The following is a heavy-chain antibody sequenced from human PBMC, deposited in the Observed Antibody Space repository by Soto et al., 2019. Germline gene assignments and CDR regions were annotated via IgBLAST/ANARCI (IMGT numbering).Heavy chain of an antibody. D-gene: IGHD2-2*01. J-gene: IGHJ5*02. CDR3: ARVVASAEAWFGP. CDR2: ISLYSDGT. CDR1: GYTFSNYG. V-gene: IGHV1-18*01. Sequence: QVQLVQSGGEVKRPGASVKVSCKTSGYTFSNYGITWVRQAPGQPLEWLGRISLYSDGTNYAQKFQGRVSMTTDTPTTRAYIERKRLRSYDTAVYDCARVVASAEAWFGPRGQGPLVTVSS.